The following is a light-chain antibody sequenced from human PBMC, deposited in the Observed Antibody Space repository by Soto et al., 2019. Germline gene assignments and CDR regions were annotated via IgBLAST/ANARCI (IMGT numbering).Light chain of an antibody. CDR1: RFNIGSNT. Sequence: QSVLTQPPSASGTPGQRVTISCSGSRFNIGSNTVNWYQQLPGTAPKLLIYSNNQRPSGVPDRFSGSTSGTSAPLAISGLQSEDEAHYYCAAWDDSLIGPVFGGGTKVTVL. CDR3: AAWDDSLIGPV. J-gene: IGLJ2*01. V-gene: IGLV1-44*01. CDR2: SNN.